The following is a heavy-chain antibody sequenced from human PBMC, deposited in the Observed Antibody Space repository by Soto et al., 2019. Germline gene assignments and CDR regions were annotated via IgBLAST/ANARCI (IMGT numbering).Heavy chain of an antibody. CDR2: INPKTAAT. CDR1: GYSFSDYF. V-gene: IGHV1-2*02. CDR3: ARIKWGLNYYNGMDV. D-gene: IGHD2-21*02. J-gene: IGHJ6*02. Sequence: ASVKVSCKPSGYSFSDYFIQWVRQARGRGLEWVAWINPKTAATNYAKKFQGRVSLTWDTSSTTDYMELTRLIPDDTAVYYCARIKWGLNYYNGMDVWG.